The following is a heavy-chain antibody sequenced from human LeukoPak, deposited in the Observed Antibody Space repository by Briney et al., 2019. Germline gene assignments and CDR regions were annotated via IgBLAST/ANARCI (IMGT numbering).Heavy chain of an antibody. CDR1: GGSISSYY. V-gene: IGHV4-4*07. CDR3: VRESDSSGYYANFDY. J-gene: IGHJ4*02. Sequence: SETLSLTCTVSGGSISSYYWSWIRQPAGKGLEWIGRIYTSGSTNYNPSLKSRVTMSVDTSKNQFSLKLSSVTAADTAVYYCVRESDSSGYYANFDYWGQGTLVTVSS. CDR2: IYTSGST. D-gene: IGHD3-22*01.